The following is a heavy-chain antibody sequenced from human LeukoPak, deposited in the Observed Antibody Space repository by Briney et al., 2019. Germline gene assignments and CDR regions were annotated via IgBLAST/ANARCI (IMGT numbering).Heavy chain of an antibody. CDR1: GFTFSSYG. J-gene: IGHJ4*02. CDR2: ISGRGGST. Sequence: PGGTLRLSCAASGFTFSSYGMSWVRQAPGKGLEWVSGISGRGGSTYYADSVKGRFTISRDNSKNTLYMQMNSLRAEDTAVYYCAKDDSHDYGDYDAYDYWGQGTLVTVPS. CDR3: AKDDSHDYGDYDAYDY. V-gene: IGHV3-23*01. D-gene: IGHD4-17*01.